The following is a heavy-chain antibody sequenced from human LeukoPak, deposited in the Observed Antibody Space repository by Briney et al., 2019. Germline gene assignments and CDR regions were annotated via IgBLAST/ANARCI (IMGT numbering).Heavy chain of an antibody. J-gene: IGHJ4*02. CDR2: LKQDGSEK. Sequence: PGGSLRLSCAASKFTFRSYWMSWVRQAPGKGLEWVANLKQDGSEKYYVDSAKGRFTISRDNAKNSLYLQMNSLRAEDTAVYYCANENYYGSGGYVDNWGQGTLVTVSS. CDR1: KFTFRSYW. V-gene: IGHV3-7*02. D-gene: IGHD3-10*01. CDR3: ANENYYGSGGYVDN.